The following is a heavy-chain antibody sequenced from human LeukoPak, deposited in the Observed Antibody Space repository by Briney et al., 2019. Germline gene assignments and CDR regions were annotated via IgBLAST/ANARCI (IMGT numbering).Heavy chain of an antibody. D-gene: IGHD3-10*01. CDR2: IYHSGST. V-gene: IGHV4-4*02. CDR1: GGSISSSNW. Sequence: SGTLSLTCAVSGGSISSSNWWSWVRQPPGKGLEWIGEIYHSGSTNYNPSLKSRVTISVDKSKNQFPLKLSSVTAADTAVYYCARASYYYGSGNVDYWGQGTLVTVSS. CDR3: ARASYYYGSGNVDY. J-gene: IGHJ4*02.